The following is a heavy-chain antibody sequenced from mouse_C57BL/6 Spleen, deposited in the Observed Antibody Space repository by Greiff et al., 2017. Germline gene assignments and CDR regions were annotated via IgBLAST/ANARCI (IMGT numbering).Heavy chain of an antibody. CDR1: GYTFTSYW. V-gene: IGHV1-59*01. CDR3: ASMALYFDY. J-gene: IGHJ2*01. CDR2: IDPSDSYT. Sequence: QVQLQQPGAELVRPGTSVKLSCKASGYTFTSYWMHWVKQRPGQGLEWIGVIDPSDSYTNYNQKFKGKATLTVDTSSSTAYMQLSSLTSVDSAVYYCASMALYFDYWGQGTTLTVSS. D-gene: IGHD1-1*02.